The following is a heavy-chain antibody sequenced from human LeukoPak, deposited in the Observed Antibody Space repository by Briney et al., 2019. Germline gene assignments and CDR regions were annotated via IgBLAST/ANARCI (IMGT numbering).Heavy chain of an antibody. CDR2: IKQDGSEK. J-gene: IGHJ4*02. CDR3: VRDSYSGSDTAPDY. Sequence: GVSLTLSCAASGFTFSNYWMSWVHHAPGKALEWVANIKQDGSEKYYVDSVKGRFTISRDNAKNSVYLQMNSLRAGDTAMYYCVRDSYSGSDTAPDYWGQGTLVTISS. CDR1: GFTFSNYW. V-gene: IGHV3-7*01. D-gene: IGHD5-12*01.